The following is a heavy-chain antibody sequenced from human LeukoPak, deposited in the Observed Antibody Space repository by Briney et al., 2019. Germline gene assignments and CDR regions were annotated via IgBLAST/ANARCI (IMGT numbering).Heavy chain of an antibody. Sequence: ASVKVSCKASGYTFTSYGISWVRQAPGQGLEWMGWISAYNGNTNYALKLQGGVTMTTDTSTSTAYMELRSLRSDDTAVYYCARDISSYAVAGSVVYVYWGQGTLVTVSS. J-gene: IGHJ4*02. V-gene: IGHV1-18*01. D-gene: IGHD6-19*01. CDR1: GYTFTSYG. CDR3: ARDISSYAVAGSVVYVY. CDR2: ISAYNGNT.